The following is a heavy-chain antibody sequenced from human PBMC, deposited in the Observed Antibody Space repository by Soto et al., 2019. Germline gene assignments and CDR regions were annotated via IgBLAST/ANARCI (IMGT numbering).Heavy chain of an antibody. CDR3: ARDGLLFSGPYRPSRFDY. D-gene: IGHD3-16*02. J-gene: IGHJ4*02. Sequence: PGGSLRLSCAASGFTFSSYWMSWVRQAPGKGLEWVANIKQDGSEAHYADSVKGRFTITRDNIKNFLFLQMRDLRADDTASYYCARDGLLFSGPYRPSRFDYWGLGALVTVSS. CDR2: IKQDGSEA. CDR1: GFTFSSYW. V-gene: IGHV3-7*03.